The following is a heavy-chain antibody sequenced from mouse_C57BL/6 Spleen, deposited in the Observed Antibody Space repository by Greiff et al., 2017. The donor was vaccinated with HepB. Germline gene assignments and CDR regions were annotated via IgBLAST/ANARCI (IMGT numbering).Heavy chain of an antibody. CDR2: IRNKANGYTT. CDR3: ASGLRQGFAY. V-gene: IGHV7-3*01. D-gene: IGHD2-4*01. CDR1: GFTFTDYY. J-gene: IGHJ3*01. Sequence: EVNVVESGGGLVQPGGSLSLSCAASGFTFTDYYMSWVRQPPGKALEWLGFIRNKANGYTTEYSASVKGRFTISRDNSQSILYLQMNALRAEDSATYYCASGLRQGFAYWGQGTLVTVSA.